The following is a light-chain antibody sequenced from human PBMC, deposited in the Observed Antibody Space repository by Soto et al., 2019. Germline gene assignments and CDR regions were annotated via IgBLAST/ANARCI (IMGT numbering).Light chain of an antibody. V-gene: IGKV1-33*01. J-gene: IGKJ4*01. CDR1: QDISNY. CDR2: DAS. Sequence: DIQMTQSPSSLSASVGDRVTVSCQASQDISNYLNWYQQKTGKAPKLLIFDASNLETGVPSRFSGSVSGTDFSFTISSLQPEDIATYYCQQYENFPLTFGGGTKVEIK. CDR3: QQYENFPLT.